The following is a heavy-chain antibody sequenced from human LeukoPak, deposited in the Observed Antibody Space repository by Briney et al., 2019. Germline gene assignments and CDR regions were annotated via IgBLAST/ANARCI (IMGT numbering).Heavy chain of an antibody. CDR1: GFTFSSYA. CDR2: ISGSGGST. D-gene: IGHD3-10*01. V-gene: IGHV3-23*01. J-gene: IGHJ4*02. CDR3: AKDYYGSGSYDTFDY. Sequence: PGGSLRLSCAASGFTFSSYAMSWVRQASGKGLEWVSAISGSGGSTYYADSVKGRFTISRDNSKNTLYLQMNSLRAEDTAVYYCAKDYYGSGSYDTFDYWGQGTLVTVSS.